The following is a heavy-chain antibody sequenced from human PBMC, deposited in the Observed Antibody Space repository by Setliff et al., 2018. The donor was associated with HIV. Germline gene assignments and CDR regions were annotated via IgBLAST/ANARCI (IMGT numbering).Heavy chain of an antibody. CDR1: GDSITSYY. J-gene: IGHJ6*03. CDR3: ARTYASYYYDSSGTFGYYMDV. Sequence: SETLSLTCNVSGDSITSYYWIWIRQSPGKGLEWIGYIYYSGDTNYNPSLKSRVTMSVDTSKNQFSLKLSSVTAADTAVYYCARTYASYYYDSSGTFGYYMDVWGKGTTVTVSS. V-gene: IGHV4-59*12. D-gene: IGHD3-22*01. CDR2: IYYSGDT.